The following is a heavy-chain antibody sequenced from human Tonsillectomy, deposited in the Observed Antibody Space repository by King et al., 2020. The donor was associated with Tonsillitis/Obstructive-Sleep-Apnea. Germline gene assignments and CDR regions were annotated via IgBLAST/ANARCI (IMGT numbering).Heavy chain of an antibody. J-gene: IGHJ4*02. Sequence: VQLQESGPGLVKPSETLSLTCTVSGGSISSYYWSWIRQPPGKGLEWIGYIYYSGSTNYNPSLKSRVTISVDTSKNQFSLKLSSVTAADTAVYYCARIGCGDGRDGYNVFDYWGQGTLVTVSS. CDR1: GGSISSYY. D-gene: IGHD5-24*01. CDR2: IYYSGST. CDR3: ARIGCGDGRDGYNVFDY. V-gene: IGHV4-59*01.